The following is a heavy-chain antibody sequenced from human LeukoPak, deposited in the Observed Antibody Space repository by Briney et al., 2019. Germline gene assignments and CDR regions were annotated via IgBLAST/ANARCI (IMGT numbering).Heavy chain of an antibody. CDR1: GFTFNKYG. V-gene: IGHV3-23*01. CDR2: ISNGGRST. CDR3: AKVIAYSFYYDSSGLRDY. J-gene: IGHJ4*02. Sequence: GGSLRLSCAASGFTFNKYGLSWVRQAPGKGLEWVSGISNGGRSTYYADSVKGRFTISRDYSKNTLYLQMNSLRAEDTAIYYCAKVIAYSFYYDSSGLRDYWGQGTLVTVSS. D-gene: IGHD3-22*01.